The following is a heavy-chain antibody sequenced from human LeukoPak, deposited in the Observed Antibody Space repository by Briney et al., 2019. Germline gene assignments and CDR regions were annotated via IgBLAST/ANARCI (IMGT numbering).Heavy chain of an antibody. Sequence: PSETLSLTCAVSGLSFSGYYWSWIRQPPGKGLEWIGEINHSGSTNYTQSLKSRVTISVDTSKNQFYLQLSCVTAEDTAVYYCARGTMIPIIRMVRQNWFYPWGQGTLVTVSS. CDR1: GLSFSGYY. V-gene: IGHV4-34*01. CDR2: INHSGST. CDR3: ARGTMIPIIRMVRQNWFYP. D-gene: IGHD3-10*01. J-gene: IGHJ5*02.